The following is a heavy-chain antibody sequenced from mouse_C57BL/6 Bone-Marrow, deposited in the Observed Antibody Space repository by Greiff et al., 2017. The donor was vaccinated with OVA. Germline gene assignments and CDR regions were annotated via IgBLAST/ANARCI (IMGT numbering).Heavy chain of an antibody. Sequence: ESGPGLVKPSQSLSLTCSVTGYSITSGYYWNWIRQFPGNKLEWMGYISYDGSNNYNPSLKNRISITRDTSKNQFFLKLNSVTTEDTATYYCARENWDLAWFAYWGQGTLVTGSA. V-gene: IGHV3-6*01. CDR3: ARENWDLAWFAY. D-gene: IGHD4-1*01. CDR1: GYSITSGYY. CDR2: ISYDGSN. J-gene: IGHJ3*01.